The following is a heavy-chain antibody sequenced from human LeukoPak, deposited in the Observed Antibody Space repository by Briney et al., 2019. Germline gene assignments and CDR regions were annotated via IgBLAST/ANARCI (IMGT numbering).Heavy chain of an antibody. CDR1: GFTFSSYA. J-gene: IGHJ6*03. V-gene: IGHV3-23*01. CDR3: AKDGAGWELTLPAEYYYYYYMDV. D-gene: IGHD1-26*01. CDR2: ISGSGGST. Sequence: GGSLRLSCAASGFTFSSYAMSWVRQAPGKGLEWVSAISGSGGSTYYADSVKGRFTISRDNSKNTLYLQMNSLRAEDTAVYYCAKDGAGWELTLPAEYYYYYYMDVWGKGTTVTVSS.